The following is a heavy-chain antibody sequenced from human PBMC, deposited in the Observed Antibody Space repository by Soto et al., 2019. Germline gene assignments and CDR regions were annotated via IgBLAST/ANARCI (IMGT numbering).Heavy chain of an antibody. V-gene: IGHV4-59*01. D-gene: IGHD3-16*01. Sequence: PSETLSLTCTVSGGSISSYYWSWVRQAPGKTLEWIGYVYYTGSPNYNPSLKSRAIISVDTSKNQVSLNLTSATAADTAVYYCVRGVGSSFSRFWGPGSPVT. CDR1: GGSISSYY. J-gene: IGHJ4*02. CDR2: VYYTGSP. CDR3: VRGVGSSFSRF.